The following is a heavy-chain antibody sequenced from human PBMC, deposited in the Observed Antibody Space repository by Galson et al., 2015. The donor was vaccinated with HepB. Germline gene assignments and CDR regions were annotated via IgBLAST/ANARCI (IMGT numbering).Heavy chain of an antibody. V-gene: IGHV5-51*01. CDR2: IYPGDSDT. D-gene: IGHD1-14*01. J-gene: IGHJ4*02. CDR3: VRRRSQLLNVDTDY. Sequence: QSGAEVKKPGESLKISCKGSGYTFHRFWIAWVRQVPGEGLEWMGIIYPGDSDTRYSPSFQGRITISADKSINTAYLQWNNLKASDTAVYFCVRRRSQLLNVDTDYWGQGTLVTVSS. CDR1: GYTFHRFW.